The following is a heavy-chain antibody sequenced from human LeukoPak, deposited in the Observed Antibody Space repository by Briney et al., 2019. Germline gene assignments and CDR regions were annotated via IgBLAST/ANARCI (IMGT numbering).Heavy chain of an antibody. Sequence: SETLSLTCTVSGGSISSGDYYWSWIRQPPGKGLEWSGYIYYSGSTYYNPSLKSRATISVDTSKNQFSLKLSSVTAADTAVYYCARVVAISDYVWGGYRFDYWGQGTLVTVSS. D-gene: IGHD3-16*02. J-gene: IGHJ4*02. CDR2: IYYSGST. CDR3: ARVVAISDYVWGGYRFDY. CDR1: GGSISSGDYY. V-gene: IGHV4-30-4*08.